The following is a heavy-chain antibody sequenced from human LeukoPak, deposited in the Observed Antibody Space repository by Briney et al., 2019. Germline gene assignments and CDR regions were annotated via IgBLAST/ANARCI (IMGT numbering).Heavy chain of an antibody. CDR3: ARDRAGRRSSWVEFDL. J-gene: IGHJ5*02. Sequence: HPGGSLRLSCTVSGFLVTSTHMDWVRQAPGKGPEWVGIIYDDGGTVHAESVKGRFTISRDNSKSTMYLQMNSLRPEDSAVYYCARDRAGRRSSWVEFDLWGQGMLVTVSS. CDR2: IYDDGGT. V-gene: IGHV3-53*05. CDR1: GFLVTSTH. D-gene: IGHD3-10*01.